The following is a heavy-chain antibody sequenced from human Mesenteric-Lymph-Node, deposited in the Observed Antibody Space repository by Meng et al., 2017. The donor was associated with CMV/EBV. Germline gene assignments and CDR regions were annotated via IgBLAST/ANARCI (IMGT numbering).Heavy chain of an antibody. CDR3: ARDRALGFWSGQGGMDV. Sequence: GESLKISCIGSGFTFRNFWMSWVRQAPGKGLEWVSVIYSGGATYYADSVKGRFTISRDNSKNTLYLQMNSLRAEDTAVYYCARDRALGFWSGQGGMDVWGQGTTVTVSS. D-gene: IGHD3-3*01. V-gene: IGHV3-66*02. J-gene: IGHJ6*02. CDR2: IYSGGAT. CDR1: GFTFRNFW.